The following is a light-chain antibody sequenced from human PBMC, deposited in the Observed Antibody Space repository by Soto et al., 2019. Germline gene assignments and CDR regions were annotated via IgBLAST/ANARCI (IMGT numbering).Light chain of an antibody. J-gene: IGLJ1*01. CDR3: SSYTSSSRV. CDR2: DVS. CDR1: SSDVGGYNY. V-gene: IGLV2-14*01. Sequence: QSALTQPASVSGSPGQSITISCTGTSSDVGGYNYVSWYQQHPGKAPKLMIYDVSNRPSGVSNRFSGSKSGNTASLTISGLQAEDEADYYCSSYTSSSRVFVNGTKVTVL.